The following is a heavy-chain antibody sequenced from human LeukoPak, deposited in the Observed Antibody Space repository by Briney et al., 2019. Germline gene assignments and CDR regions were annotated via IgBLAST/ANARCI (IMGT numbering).Heavy chain of an antibody. Sequence: GGSLRLSCAASGFTFDDYGMSWVRQAPGKGLEWVSGINWNGGSTGYADSVKGRFTISRDNAKNSLYLQMNSLRAEDTALYYCARAPYSSSWSYYYYYYMDVWGKGTTVTVSS. CDR2: INWNGGST. D-gene: IGHD6-13*01. J-gene: IGHJ6*03. CDR3: ARAPYSSSWSYYYYYYMDV. CDR1: GFTFDDYG. V-gene: IGHV3-20*04.